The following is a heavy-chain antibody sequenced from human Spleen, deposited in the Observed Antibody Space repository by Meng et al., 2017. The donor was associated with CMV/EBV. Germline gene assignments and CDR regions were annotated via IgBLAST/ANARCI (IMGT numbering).Heavy chain of an antibody. Sequence: CTASGYTFTSYDIHWVRQATGQGLEWMGWMNPNSGNTGYAQKFQGRVTITRNTSISTAYMELSSLRSEDTAVYYCARSPSGYSSSWDYWGQGTLVTVSS. CDR2: MNPNSGNT. D-gene: IGHD6-13*01. J-gene: IGHJ4*02. CDR3: ARSPSGYSSSWDY. CDR1: GYTFTSYD. V-gene: IGHV1-8*03.